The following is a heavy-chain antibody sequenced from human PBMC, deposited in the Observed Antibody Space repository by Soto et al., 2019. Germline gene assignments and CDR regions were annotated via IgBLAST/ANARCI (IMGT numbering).Heavy chain of an antibody. D-gene: IGHD5-12*01. CDR1: GFTFSSYG. CDR3: ARVKTDIVATISAFDI. CDR2: IWYDGSNK. V-gene: IGHV3-33*01. Sequence: PGGSLRLSCAASGFTFSSYGMHWVRQAPGKGLEWVAVIWYDGSNKYYADSVKGRFTISRDNSKNTLYLQMNSLRAEDTAVYYCARVKTDIVATISAFDIWGQGTMVTVS. J-gene: IGHJ3*02.